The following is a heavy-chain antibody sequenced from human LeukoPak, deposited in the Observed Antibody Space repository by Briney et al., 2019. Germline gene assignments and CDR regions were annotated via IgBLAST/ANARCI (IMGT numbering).Heavy chain of an antibody. V-gene: IGHV4-59*01. J-gene: IGHJ3*01. CDR3: ARDRRGSYYTFDV. CDR1: GASINGYF. Sequence: SETLSLTCSVSGASINGYFCNWVRQTPEKGLEWIGYVSHTGATTSNPNLKSRVSITMDTSKRQISLSLTSVTAADSALYYSARDRRGSYYTFDVWGPGTIVSVS. D-gene: IGHD1-26*01. CDR2: VSHTGAT.